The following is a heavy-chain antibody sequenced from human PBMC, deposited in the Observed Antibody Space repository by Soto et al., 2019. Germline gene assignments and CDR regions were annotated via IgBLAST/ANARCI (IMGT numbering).Heavy chain of an antibody. Sequence: GSLRLSCAASGFTFGSSAMYWVRQAPGKGLEWVSSISASGGSTDYAGSVKGRFTISRDSSKNTLYLQMNSLRAEDTAVYYCANDGCGGGSCYYFDYWGQGTLVTVSS. J-gene: IGHJ4*02. V-gene: IGHV3-23*01. CDR1: GFTFGSSA. CDR2: ISASGGST. CDR3: ANDGCGGGSCYYFDY. D-gene: IGHD2-15*01.